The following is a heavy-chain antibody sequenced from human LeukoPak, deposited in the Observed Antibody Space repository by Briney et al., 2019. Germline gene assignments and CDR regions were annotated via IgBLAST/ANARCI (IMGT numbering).Heavy chain of an antibody. D-gene: IGHD3-22*01. CDR2: IYYSGST. CDR3: ARLYYYDSSGYFPFDP. Sequence: PSETLSLTCTVSGGSISSYYWSWIRQPPGKGLEWIGYIYYSGSTNYNPSLKSRVTISVDTSKNQFSLKLSSVTAADTAVYYCARLYYYDSSGYFPFDPWGQGTLVTVSS. J-gene: IGHJ5*02. CDR1: GGSISSYY. V-gene: IGHV4-59*08.